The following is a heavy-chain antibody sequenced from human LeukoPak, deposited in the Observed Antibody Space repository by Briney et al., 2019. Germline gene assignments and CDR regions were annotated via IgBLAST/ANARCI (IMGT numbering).Heavy chain of an antibody. CDR1: GGSISSYY. V-gene: IGHV4-59*01. J-gene: IGHJ4*02. CDR2: IYYSGST. CDR3: ARYITAMAYYFDY. Sequence: SETLSLTCTVSGGSISSYYRSWIRQPPGKGLEWIGYIYYSGSTNYNPSLKSRVTISVDTSKNQFSLKLSSVTAADTAVYYCARYITAMAYYFDYWGQGTLVTVSS. D-gene: IGHD5-18*01.